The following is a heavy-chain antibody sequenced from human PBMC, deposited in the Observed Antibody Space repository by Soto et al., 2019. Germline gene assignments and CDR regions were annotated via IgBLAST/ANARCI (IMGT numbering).Heavy chain of an antibody. CDR1: GGSIASSLYY. J-gene: IGHJ6*02. CDR2: IYHSGSA. Sequence: SETLSLTCTVSGGSIASSLYYWGWVRQSPGKGLEWIESIYHSGSANYNPSLKSRVTISVDKSKNQFSLKLSSVTAADTAVYYCARVSGSYYYGMDVWGQGTTVTVSS. CDR3: ARVSGSYYYGMDV. V-gene: IGHV4-39*07. D-gene: IGHD1-26*01.